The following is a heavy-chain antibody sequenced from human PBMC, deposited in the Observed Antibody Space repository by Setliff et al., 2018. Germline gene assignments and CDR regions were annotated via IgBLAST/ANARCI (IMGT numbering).Heavy chain of an antibody. D-gene: IGHD3-3*01. CDR2: INHSGST. J-gene: IGHJ6*02. Sequence: SETLSLTCAVYGGSFSGYYWSWIRQPPGKGLEWIGEINHSGSTNYNPSLKSRVTISVDTSKNQFSLKLSSVTAADTAVYYCARARGDDFWSGYYTNYYYGMDVWGQGTTVTVSS. V-gene: IGHV4-34*01. CDR1: GGSFSGYY. CDR3: ARARGDDFWSGYYTNYYYGMDV.